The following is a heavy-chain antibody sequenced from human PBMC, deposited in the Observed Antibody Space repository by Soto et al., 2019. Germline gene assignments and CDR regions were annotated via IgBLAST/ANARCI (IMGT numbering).Heavy chain of an antibody. CDR1: GFTFTDYA. CDR2: ISGSASST. V-gene: IGHV3-23*01. D-gene: IGHD6-6*01. CDR3: AKGSSTDSPEY. J-gene: IGHJ4*02. Sequence: EVQLLESGGGLVQPGGSLRLSCAASGFTFTDYAMTWVRQAPGKGLEWVSSISGSASSTFYAGSVKGRFTISRDNSRNTVAPQNNSLRAGDTGGYYRAKGSSTDSPEYWGQGTLVTVSS.